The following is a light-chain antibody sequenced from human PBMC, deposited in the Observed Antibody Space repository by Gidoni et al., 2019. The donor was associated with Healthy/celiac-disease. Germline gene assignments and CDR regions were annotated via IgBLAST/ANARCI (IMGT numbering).Light chain of an antibody. CDR1: QSVSSSY. CDR3: QQYGSSPLT. Sequence: IVLTQSPGTLSLSPGARATLSCRASQSVSSSYLAWYQQKPGQAPRLLIYGASSRATGIPDRFSGSGSGTDFTLTISRLEPEDFAVYYCQQYGSSPLTFXGXTKVXIK. J-gene: IGKJ4*01. V-gene: IGKV3-20*01. CDR2: GAS.